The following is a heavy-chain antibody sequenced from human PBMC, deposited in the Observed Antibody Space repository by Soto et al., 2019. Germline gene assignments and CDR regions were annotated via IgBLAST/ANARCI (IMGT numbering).Heavy chain of an antibody. CDR2: INAGNGNT. V-gene: IGHV1-3*01. CDR1: GYTFTGYA. Sequence: QVQLVQSGAEAKKPGASVKVSCKASGYTFTGYAMHWVRQAPGQRLEWMGWINAGNGNTKYSQKFQGRVTITRDTSASTAYMELNSLTSEDTAVYYCARAVAVPADFDYWGQGTLVTVSS. D-gene: IGHD6-19*01. CDR3: ARAVAVPADFDY. J-gene: IGHJ4*02.